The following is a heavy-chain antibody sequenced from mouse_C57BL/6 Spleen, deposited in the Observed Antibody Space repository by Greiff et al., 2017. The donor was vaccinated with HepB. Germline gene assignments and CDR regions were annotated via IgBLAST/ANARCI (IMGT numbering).Heavy chain of an antibody. CDR2: IYPSDSET. V-gene: IGHV1-61*01. Sequence: VQLQQSGAELVRPGSSVKLSCKASGYTFTSYWMDWVKQRPGQGLEWIGNIYPSDSETHYNQKFKDKATLTVDKSSSTAYMQLSSLTSEDSAVYYCARLYSKDWYFDVWGTGTTVTVSS. D-gene: IGHD2-5*01. J-gene: IGHJ1*03. CDR1: GYTFTSYW. CDR3: ARLYSKDWYFDV.